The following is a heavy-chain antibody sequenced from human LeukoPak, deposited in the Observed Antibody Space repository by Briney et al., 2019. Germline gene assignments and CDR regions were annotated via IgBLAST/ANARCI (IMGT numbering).Heavy chain of an antibody. Sequence: PSETLSLTCTISGGSINTFYWTWIRQPAGKGLEWIGRIINTGSTNYNPSLRSRVSMSVDRSKNQFSVTLRSVTAADTAVYFCAREGGDPRWLDPWGQGTLVTVSS. CDR2: IINTGST. V-gene: IGHV4-4*07. CDR1: GGSINTFY. J-gene: IGHJ5*02. D-gene: IGHD6-25*01. CDR3: AREGGDPRWLDP.